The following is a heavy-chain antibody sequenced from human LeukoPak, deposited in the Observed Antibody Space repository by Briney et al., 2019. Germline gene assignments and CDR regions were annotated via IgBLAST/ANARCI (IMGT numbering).Heavy chain of an antibody. Sequence: GGSLRLSCAASGFTFSSYSMNWVRQAPGKGLEWVSSISSSSSYIYYADSVKGRFTISRDNAKNSLYLQMNSLRAEDTAVYYCAGEDPRGELLRTNWFDPWGQGTLVTVSS. CDR2: ISSSSSYI. CDR3: AGEDPRGELLRTNWFDP. CDR1: GFTFSSYS. D-gene: IGHD3-10*01. J-gene: IGHJ5*02. V-gene: IGHV3-21*01.